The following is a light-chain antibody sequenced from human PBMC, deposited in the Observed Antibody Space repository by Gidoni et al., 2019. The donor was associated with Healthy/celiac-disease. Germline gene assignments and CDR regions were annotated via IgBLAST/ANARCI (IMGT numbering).Light chain of an antibody. J-gene: IGKJ3*01. CDR1: QSVSSSN. CDR2: GAS. CDR3: QQYGSSPLFT. V-gene: IGKV3-20*01. Sequence: IVFTQSPGTLSLSPGERATLSCRASQSVSSSNLAWYQQKPGQAPRLLIYGASSRATGIPDRLSGSGSGTDVTRTISRLDPEDFAVYYCQQYGSSPLFTFXPXTKVDIK.